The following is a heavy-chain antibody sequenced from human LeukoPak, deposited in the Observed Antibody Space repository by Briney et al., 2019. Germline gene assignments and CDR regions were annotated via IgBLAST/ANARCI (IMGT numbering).Heavy chain of an antibody. CDR2: ISSDGGST. D-gene: IGHD2-21*01. CDR3: ARDWWGSDH. V-gene: IGHV3-64*01. Sequence: GGSLRLSCAASGFTVSSHAMHWVRQAPGKGLEYVSVISSDGGSTYYATSVRGRFTVSRDNSRNTLYLQVDSLSTEDTAVYYCARDWWGSDHWGQGTLVIVSS. CDR1: GFTVSSHA. J-gene: IGHJ4*02.